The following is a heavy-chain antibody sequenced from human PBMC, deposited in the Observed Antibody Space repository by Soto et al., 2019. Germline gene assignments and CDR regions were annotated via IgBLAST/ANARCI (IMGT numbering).Heavy chain of an antibody. CDR3: VRDRRISGINRGLDY. CDR2: ISAYNGNT. CDR1: GYTFTSYG. Sequence: ASVKVSCKASGYTFTSYGISWVRQAPGQGLEWMGWISAYNGNTNHAQKLQGRVTMATDTSTSTAYMELRSLRVEDTAVYYCVRDRRISGINRGLDYWGRGTLVTVSS. V-gene: IGHV1-18*01. D-gene: IGHD1-20*01. J-gene: IGHJ4*02.